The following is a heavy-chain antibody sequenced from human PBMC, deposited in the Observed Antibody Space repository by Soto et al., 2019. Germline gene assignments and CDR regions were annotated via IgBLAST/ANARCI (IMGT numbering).Heavy chain of an antibody. CDR2: VDTSGST. J-gene: IGHJ6*02. V-gene: IGHV4-4*07. D-gene: IGHD6-13*01. Sequence: SETLSLTCTVSNTSISGYYWTWIRQPAGKGLEWIGRVDTSGSTNYNPSLKSRVTMSLDTSKSHFSLRLTSVTAADTAVYYCARYSSNWFQTEGMDVWGQGTTVTVSS. CDR3: ARYSSNWFQTEGMDV. CDR1: NTSISGYY.